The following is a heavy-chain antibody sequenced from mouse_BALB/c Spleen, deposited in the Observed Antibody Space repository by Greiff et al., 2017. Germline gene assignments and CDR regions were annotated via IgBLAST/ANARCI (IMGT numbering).Heavy chain of an antibody. D-gene: IGHD1-1*01. V-gene: IGHV2-9*02. CDR1: GFSLTSYG. CDR2: IWAGGST. Sequence: VQGVESGPGLVAPSQSLSITCTVSGFSLTSYGVHWVRQPPGKGLEWLGVIWAGGSTNYNSALMSRLSISKDNSKSQVFLKMNSLQTDDTAMYYCARDGTGDRSSWFAYWGQGTLVTVSA. J-gene: IGHJ3*01. CDR3: ARDGTGDRSSWFAY.